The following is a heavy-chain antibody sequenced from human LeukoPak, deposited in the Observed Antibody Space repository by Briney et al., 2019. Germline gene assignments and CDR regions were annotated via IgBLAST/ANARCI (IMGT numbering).Heavy chain of an antibody. CDR2: ISGSGGST. J-gene: IGHJ4*02. D-gene: IGHD4-17*01. Sequence: PGGSLRLSCGASGFTFSSYGMHWVRQAPGKGLKWVSGISGSGGSTYYADSVKGRFTISRDNSKNTLYLQMNSLRAEDTAVYYCVKAPAVTRIEYWGQGTLVTVSS. CDR1: GFTFSSYG. V-gene: IGHV3-23*01. CDR3: VKAPAVTRIEY.